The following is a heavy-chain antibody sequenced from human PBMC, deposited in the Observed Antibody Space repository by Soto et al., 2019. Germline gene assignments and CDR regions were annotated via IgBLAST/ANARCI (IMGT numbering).Heavy chain of an antibody. CDR1: GFTFSDYY. J-gene: IGHJ4*02. D-gene: IGHD6-19*01. CDR3: EREDSSGWRYYFDY. Sequence: QVQLVESGGGLVKPGGSLRLSCAASGFTFSDYYMSWIRQAPGKGLEWVSYISSTSSHTDYADSVKGRFTISRDNAKNSLYLQMNSLRAEDTAVYYCEREDSSGWRYYFDYWGQGTLVTVSS. V-gene: IGHV3-11*05. CDR2: ISSTSSHT.